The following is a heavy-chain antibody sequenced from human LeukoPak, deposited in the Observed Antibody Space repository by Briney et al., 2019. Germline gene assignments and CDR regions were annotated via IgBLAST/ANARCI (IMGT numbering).Heavy chain of an antibody. CDR1: GFTFSNFA. D-gene: IGHD6-13*01. CDR2: ISPDGNYI. V-gene: IGHV3-23*01. CDR3: AKTRPLDSSSWSHGDY. J-gene: IGHJ4*02. Sequence: GGSLRLSCAASGFTFSNFAMSWVRQTPGTGLAWLSAISPDGNYIYYADSVKGRFTTSRDNSKNTLYLQMNSLRAEDTAVYYCAKTRPLDSSSWSHGDYWGQGTLVTVSS.